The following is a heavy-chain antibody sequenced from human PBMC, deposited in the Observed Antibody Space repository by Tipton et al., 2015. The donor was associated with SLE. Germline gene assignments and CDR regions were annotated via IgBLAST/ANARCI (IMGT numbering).Heavy chain of an antibody. Sequence: TLSLTCTVSGGSISSYYWNWIRQSPGKGLEWIGYIYYSGSTNYNPSLKSRVTISVDTSKNQFSLKLSSVTAADTAVYYCAGGELRYGDYDFYYWGQGSLVTVSS. V-gene: IGHV4-59*01. D-gene: IGHD4-17*01. CDR3: AGGELRYGDYDFYY. CDR1: GGSISSYY. J-gene: IGHJ4*02. CDR2: IYYSGST.